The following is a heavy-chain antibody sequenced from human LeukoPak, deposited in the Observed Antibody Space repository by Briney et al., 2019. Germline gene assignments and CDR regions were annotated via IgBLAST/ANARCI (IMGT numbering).Heavy chain of an antibody. CDR3: AKVGVESHYYYYMDV. D-gene: IGHD3-3*01. CDR2: IADNGAT. V-gene: IGHV3-23*01. Sequence: GGSLRLSCAASGFTFSRYAMTWVRQAPGKGLELVSGIADNGATYYADSVKGRFIISRDNSKNTLYLQMDSLRAEDTALYFRAKVGVESHYYYYMDVWGKGTTVAVSS. J-gene: IGHJ6*03. CDR1: GFTFSRYA.